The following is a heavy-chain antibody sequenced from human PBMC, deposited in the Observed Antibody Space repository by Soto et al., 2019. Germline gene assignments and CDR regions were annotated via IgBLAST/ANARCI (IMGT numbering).Heavy chain of an antibody. CDR2: ISGSGGST. Sequence: PGGSLRLSCAASGFTFSSYAMTWVRQAPGKGLEWVAAISGSGGSTYYADSVKGRFTISRDNSKNTLYLQMNSLRAEDTALYYCARVLPGGYFDSWGQVILVTVSS. CDR1: GFTFSSYA. J-gene: IGHJ4*02. D-gene: IGHD2-15*01. CDR3: ARVLPGGYFDS. V-gene: IGHV3-23*01.